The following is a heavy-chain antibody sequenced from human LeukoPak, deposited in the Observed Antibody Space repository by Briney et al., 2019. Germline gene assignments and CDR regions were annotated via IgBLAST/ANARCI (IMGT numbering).Heavy chain of an antibody. CDR1: GSTFNIYA. V-gene: IGHV3-23*01. J-gene: IGHJ4*02. CDR2: ISGNGINT. Sequence: PGGSLRLSCATSGSTFNIYAMNWVRQAPGTGLEWVSIISGNGINTYYADSVKGRFTISRDDSKNTLYLQMNSLRVDDTAIYYCARGVSDWGQGTLVTVAS. CDR3: ARGVSD. D-gene: IGHD3-16*01.